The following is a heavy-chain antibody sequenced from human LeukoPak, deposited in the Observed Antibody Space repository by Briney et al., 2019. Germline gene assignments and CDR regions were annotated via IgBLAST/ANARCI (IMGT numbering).Heavy chain of an antibody. Sequence: SETLSLTCAVYGVSFSGYYWSWIRQPPGKGLEWIGEINHSGSTNYNLSLKGRVTISVDTSKNQFSLKLSSVTAADTAVYYCARGPSITIFGVVIGSWFDPWGQGTLVTVSS. CDR3: ARGPSITIFGVVIGSWFDP. CDR2: INHSGST. CDR1: GVSFSGYY. V-gene: IGHV4-34*01. D-gene: IGHD3-3*01. J-gene: IGHJ5*02.